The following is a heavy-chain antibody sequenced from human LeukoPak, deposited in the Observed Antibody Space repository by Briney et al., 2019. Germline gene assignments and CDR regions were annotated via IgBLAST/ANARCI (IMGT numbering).Heavy chain of an antibody. CDR1: GGSFSGYY. CDR3: ARDCSGGSCYSEDYYYYGMDV. J-gene: IGHJ6*02. D-gene: IGHD2-15*01. V-gene: IGHV4-34*01. CDR2: INHSGST. Sequence: SETLSLTCAVYGGSFSGYYWSWIRQPPGKGLEWIGEINHSGSTNYNPSLKSRVTISVDTSKNQFSLKLSSVTAADTAVYYCARDCSGGSCYSEDYYYYGMDVWGQGTTVTVSS.